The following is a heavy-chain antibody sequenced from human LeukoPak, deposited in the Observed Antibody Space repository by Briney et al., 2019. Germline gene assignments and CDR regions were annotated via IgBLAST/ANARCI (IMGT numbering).Heavy chain of an antibody. CDR1: GFTFSSYW. V-gene: IGHV3-74*01. D-gene: IGHD3-16*02. CDR2: INSDGSST. CDR3: ARLNYDYVWGSYRTHYFDY. J-gene: IGHJ4*02. Sequence: GGSLRLSCAASGFTFSSYWMHWVRHAPGKWLVWVSRINSDGSSTSYADSVKGRFTISRDNAKNTLYLQMNSLRAEDTAVYYCARLNYDYVWGSYRTHYFDYWGQGTLVTVSS.